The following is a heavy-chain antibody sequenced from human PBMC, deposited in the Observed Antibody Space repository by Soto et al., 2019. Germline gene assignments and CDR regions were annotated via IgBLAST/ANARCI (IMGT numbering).Heavy chain of an antibody. CDR1: GYTFTSYG. D-gene: IGHD3-10*01. Sequence: QVQLVQSGAEVKKPGASVKVSCKASGYTFTSYGISWVRQAPGQGLEWMGWISAYNGNTNYAQKLQGRVTMTTDTSTSTAYMELRSLRSDDTAVYYCASDSLYGSGSYYPYYYYYMDVWGKGTTVTVSS. CDR3: ASDSLYGSGSYYPYYYYYMDV. V-gene: IGHV1-18*01. J-gene: IGHJ6*03. CDR2: ISAYNGNT.